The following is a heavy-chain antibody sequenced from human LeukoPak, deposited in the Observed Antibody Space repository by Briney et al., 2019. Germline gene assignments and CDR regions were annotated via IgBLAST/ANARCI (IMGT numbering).Heavy chain of an antibody. Sequence: SETLSLTCAVYGGSISSYYWSWIRQHPGKGLEWIGYIYYSGSTNYNPSLKSRVTISVDTSKNQFSLKLSSVTAADTAVYYCASLRKYSSSWYNSDAFDIWGQGTMVTVSS. J-gene: IGHJ3*02. CDR2: IYYSGST. CDR3: ASLRKYSSSWYNSDAFDI. CDR1: GGSISSYY. D-gene: IGHD6-13*01. V-gene: IGHV4-59*01.